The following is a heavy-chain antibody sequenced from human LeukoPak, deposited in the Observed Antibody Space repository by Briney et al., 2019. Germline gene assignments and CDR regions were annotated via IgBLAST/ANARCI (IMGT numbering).Heavy chain of an antibody. CDR3: ARECGYYYGSGSYENVRGYYYYYMDV. V-gene: IGHV1-18*01. CDR1: GYTFTSYG. CDR2: ISAYNGNT. D-gene: IGHD3-10*01. Sequence: GASVKVSCKASGYTFTSYGISWVRQAPGQGLEWMGWISAYNGNTNYAQKLQGRVTMTRNTSISTAYMELSSLRSEDTAVYYCARECGYYYGSGSYENVRGYYYYYMDVWGKGTTVTISS. J-gene: IGHJ6*03.